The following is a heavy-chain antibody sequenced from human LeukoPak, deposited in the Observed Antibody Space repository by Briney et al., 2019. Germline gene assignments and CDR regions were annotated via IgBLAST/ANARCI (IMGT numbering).Heavy chain of an antibody. Sequence: PSETLSLTCTLSGGSISTYYWSWIRQPPGKGLEWIGYIYHSGSTNYNPSLKSRVTISVDTSKNQFSLKLSSVTAADTAVYYCARGGGYAGLIGYWGQGALVTVSS. D-gene: IGHD5-12*01. CDR3: ARGGGYAGLIGY. V-gene: IGHV4-59*01. J-gene: IGHJ4*02. CDR1: GGSISTYY. CDR2: IYHSGST.